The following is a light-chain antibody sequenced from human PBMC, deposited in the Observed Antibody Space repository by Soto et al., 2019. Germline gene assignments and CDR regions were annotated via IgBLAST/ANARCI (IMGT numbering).Light chain of an antibody. Sequence: QSVLTQPPSASGTPGQSVTISCSGASSSIERNTVSWYQQLPGMAPTLLIYLNSRRPSVVPDRFSGSKSGTSASLAISGLHSEDEAEYYCATWDDSLNLLYVFGTGTKVTVL. CDR2: LNS. CDR3: ATWDDSLNLLYV. V-gene: IGLV1-44*01. J-gene: IGLJ1*01. CDR1: SSSIERNT.